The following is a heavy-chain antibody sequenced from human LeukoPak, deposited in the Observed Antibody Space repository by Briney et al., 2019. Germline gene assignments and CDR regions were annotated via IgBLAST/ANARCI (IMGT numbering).Heavy chain of an antibody. CDR2: ISGSGGNT. V-gene: IGHV3-23*01. CDR3: AKGSGDSSAWFQLFDY. CDR1: GFTSSSYE. D-gene: IGHD6-19*01. Sequence: GGSLRLSCAASGFTSSSYEMNWVRQAPGKGLEWVSAISGSGGNTYYADSVKGRFTISRDNSKNTLFLQMNSLRAEDTAVYYCAKGSGDSSAWFQLFDYWGQGTLVTVSS. J-gene: IGHJ4*02.